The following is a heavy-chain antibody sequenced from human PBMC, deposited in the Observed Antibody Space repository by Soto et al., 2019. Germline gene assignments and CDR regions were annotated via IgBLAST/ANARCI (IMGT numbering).Heavy chain of an antibody. CDR1: VFTFSDYA. Sequence: PWWSLRLSCSASVFTFSDYAMHWVRHVPGQGLEWVAVISFDGNIKYDADSVKGRFTISRDNSKNTLFLQMDSLKGEDTAVYSCARAPRRYCTSLSCLGLYGLDVWGQGTAVTVSS. CDR2: ISFDGNIK. J-gene: IGHJ6*02. V-gene: IGHV3-30-3*01. D-gene: IGHD2-8*01. CDR3: ARAPRRYCTSLSCLGLYGLDV.